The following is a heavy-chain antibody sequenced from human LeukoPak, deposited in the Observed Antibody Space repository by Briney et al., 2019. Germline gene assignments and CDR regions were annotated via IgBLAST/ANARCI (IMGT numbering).Heavy chain of an antibody. CDR3: AKASYYDILTGYYYFDY. J-gene: IGHJ4*02. Sequence: GRSLRLSCAASGFTFDDYAMHWVRKAPGKGLEWVSGISWNSGSIGYADSVKGRFTISRDNAKNSLYLQMNSLRAEDMALYYCAKASYYDILTGYYYFDYWGQGTLVTVSS. CDR2: ISWNSGSI. CDR1: GFTFDDYA. V-gene: IGHV3-9*03. D-gene: IGHD3-9*01.